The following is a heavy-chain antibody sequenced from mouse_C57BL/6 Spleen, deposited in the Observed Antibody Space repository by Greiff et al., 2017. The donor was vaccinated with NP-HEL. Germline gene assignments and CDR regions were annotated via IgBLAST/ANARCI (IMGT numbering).Heavy chain of an antibody. Sequence: VKLQESGPELVKPGASVKISCKASGYAFSSSWMNWVKQRPGKGLEWIGRIYPGDGDTNYNGKFKGKATLTADKSSSTAYMQLSSLTSEDSAVYFCARGFDYGSLYDMDYWGQGTSVTVSS. CDR1: GYAFSSSW. CDR3: ARGFDYGSLYDMDY. CDR2: IYPGDGDT. D-gene: IGHD1-1*01. V-gene: IGHV1-82*01. J-gene: IGHJ4*01.